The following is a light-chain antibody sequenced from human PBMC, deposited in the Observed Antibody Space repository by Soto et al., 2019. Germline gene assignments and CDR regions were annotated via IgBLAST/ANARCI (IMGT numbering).Light chain of an antibody. Sequence: QSVLTQSSSASASLGSSVKLTCTLSSGHSSYIIAWHQQQPGKAPRYLMKLEGSGSYNTGSGVPDRFSGSSSGADRYLTISNLQSEDEADYYCETWDSNTRVFSGGTKLTVL. J-gene: IGLJ3*02. CDR1: SGHSSYI. V-gene: IGLV4-60*03. CDR2: LEGSGSY. CDR3: ETWDSNTRV.